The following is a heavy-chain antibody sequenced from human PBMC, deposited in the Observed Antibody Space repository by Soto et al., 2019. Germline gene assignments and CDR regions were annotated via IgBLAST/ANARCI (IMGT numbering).Heavy chain of an antibody. CDR3: EREAYYDSSGGDY. Sequence: GGSLRLSCAASGFTFSSYWMHWVRQAPGKGLVWVSRINSDGSSTSYADSVKGRFTISRDNAKNTLYLQMNSLRAEDTAVYYCEREAYYDSSGGDYWGQGTLVTVSS. D-gene: IGHD3-22*01. CDR1: GFTFSSYW. CDR2: INSDGSST. J-gene: IGHJ4*02. V-gene: IGHV3-74*01.